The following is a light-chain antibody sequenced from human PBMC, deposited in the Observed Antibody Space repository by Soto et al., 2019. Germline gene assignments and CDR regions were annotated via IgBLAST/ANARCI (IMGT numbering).Light chain of an antibody. CDR2: DAS. CDR1: QSVSSY. J-gene: IGKJ5*01. CDR3: QQRSNWPIT. V-gene: IGKV3-11*01. Sequence: EIVLTQSPATLSLSPGEIATLSCRASQSVSSYLAWYQQKPGQAPRHLIYDASNRATGIPARFSGSGSGTDFTLTISSLEPEDFAVYYCQQRSNWPITFGQGTRLEFK.